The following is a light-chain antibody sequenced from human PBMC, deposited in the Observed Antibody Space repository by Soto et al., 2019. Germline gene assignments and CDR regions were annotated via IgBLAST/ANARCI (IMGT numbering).Light chain of an antibody. CDR2: WAS. CDR3: QDYYSSWT. Sequence: DIVMTQSPDSLAVSLGERATINCKSSQNNKNYLAWYQQKTGQPPKLLIDWASTRASGVPNRFSDSGSGTDFTLTISSLQAEDVGIYYCQDYYSSWTFGQGTKVDIK. V-gene: IGKV4-1*01. CDR1: QNNKNY. J-gene: IGKJ1*01.